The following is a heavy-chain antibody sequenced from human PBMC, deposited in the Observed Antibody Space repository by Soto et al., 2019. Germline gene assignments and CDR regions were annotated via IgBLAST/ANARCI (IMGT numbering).Heavy chain of an antibody. CDR2: IIPIFATA. D-gene: IGHD3-16*01. CDR1: GGTFSSYA. J-gene: IGHJ6*02. Sequence: QVQLVQSGAEVKKPGSSVKVSCKASGGTFSSYAINWVRQAPGQGLEWMGGIIPIFATADYAQKFQGRVTITADESTSTAEMELSSLRSEDTAVYYCAQCLLGVNYYYGMDVWGQGTTVTVSS. CDR3: AQCLLGVNYYYGMDV. V-gene: IGHV1-69*12.